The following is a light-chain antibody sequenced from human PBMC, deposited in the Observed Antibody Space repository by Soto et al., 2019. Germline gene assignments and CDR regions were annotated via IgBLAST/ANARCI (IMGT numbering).Light chain of an antibody. Sequence: AIRMTQSPSSLSASTGDRVTITCRASQGISSYLASYQQKPGKAPKLLIYAASTLQSGVPSRFSGSGSGTDFTLTISCLQSEDFATYYCQQYYSYPRTFGHGTKVDIK. J-gene: IGKJ3*01. CDR3: QQYYSYPRT. V-gene: IGKV1-8*01. CDR2: AAS. CDR1: QGISSY.